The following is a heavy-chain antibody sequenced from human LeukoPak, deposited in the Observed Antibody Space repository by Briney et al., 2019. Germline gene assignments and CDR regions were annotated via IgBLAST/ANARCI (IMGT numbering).Heavy chain of an antibody. D-gene: IGHD4/OR15-4a*01. CDR1: GYTFTSYG. CDR3: ARVPADGANGTPMGDAFDI. V-gene: IGHV1-18*01. J-gene: IGHJ3*02. CDR2: ISAYNGNT. Sequence: GASVKVSCKASGYTFTSYGISWVRQAPGQGLEWMGWISAYNGNTNYAQKLQGRVTMTTDTSTSTAYMELRSLRSDDTAVYYCARVPADGANGTPMGDAFDIWGQGTMVTVSS.